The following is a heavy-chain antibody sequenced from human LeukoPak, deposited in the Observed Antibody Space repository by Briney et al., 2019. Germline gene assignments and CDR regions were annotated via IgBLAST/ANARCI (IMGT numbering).Heavy chain of an antibody. Sequence: GRSLRLSCAASGFTFSSYAMHWVRQAPGKGLEWVAVISYDGSNKYYADSVKGRFTISRDNSKNTLYLQMNSLRAEDTAVYYCARVPRYDASDYYDSSGYQMGELDYWGQGTLVTVSS. V-gene: IGHV3-30-3*01. CDR3: ARVPRYDASDYYDSSGYQMGELDY. D-gene: IGHD3-22*01. CDR1: GFTFSSYA. J-gene: IGHJ4*02. CDR2: ISYDGSNK.